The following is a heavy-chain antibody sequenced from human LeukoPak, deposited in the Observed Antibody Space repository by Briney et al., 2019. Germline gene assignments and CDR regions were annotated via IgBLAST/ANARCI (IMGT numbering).Heavy chain of an antibody. V-gene: IGHV4-4*07. CDR1: RGSITPHD. Sequence: KPSGTLSLTCSVSRGSITPHDWSWIRQPVGKGLEWIGRISSTGGTNYNPSLKSRGTMSLGTSKNQLSPKLSSVTAADTAVYYCAREVAMARQFAYWGQGTLVTASS. CDR3: AREVAMARQFAY. J-gene: IGHJ4*02. CDR2: ISSTGGT. D-gene: IGHD5-24*01.